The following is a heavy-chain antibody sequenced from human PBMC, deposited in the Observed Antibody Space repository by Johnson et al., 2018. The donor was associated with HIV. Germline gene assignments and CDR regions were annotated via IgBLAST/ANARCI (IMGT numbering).Heavy chain of an antibody. CDR3: AKDSPGWLVGAIGEDAFDI. D-gene: IGHD1-26*01. CDR1: GFTFSDYY. J-gene: IGHJ3*02. CDR2: ISNDGSNK. Sequence: QVQLVESGGGLVKPGGSLRLSCAASGFTFSDYYMSWIRQAPGKGLEWVAGISNDGSNKYYADSVKGRFTISSDNSKNTLYLQMNSLRAEDTAVYYCAKDSPGWLVGAIGEDAFDIWGQGTMVTVSS. V-gene: IGHV3-30*18.